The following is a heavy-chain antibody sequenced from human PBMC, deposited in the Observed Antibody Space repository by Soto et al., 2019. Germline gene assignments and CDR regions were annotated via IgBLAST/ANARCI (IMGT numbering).Heavy chain of an antibody. V-gene: IGHV1-69*01. CDR2: IIPIFGTA. D-gene: IGHD2-2*01. J-gene: IGHJ6*02. CDR1: GGTFSSYA. CDR3: ARYPYEYQPHYYYYGMDV. Sequence: QVQLVQSGAEVKKPGSSVKVSCKASGGTFSSYAISWVRQAPGQGLEWMGGIIPIFGTANYAQKFQGRVTITADESTSTAYMELSSLRSEDTAVYYCARYPYEYQPHYYYYGMDVWGQGTTVTVSS.